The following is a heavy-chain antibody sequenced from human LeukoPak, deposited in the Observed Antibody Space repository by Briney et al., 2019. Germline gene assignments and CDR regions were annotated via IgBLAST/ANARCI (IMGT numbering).Heavy chain of an antibody. V-gene: IGHV3-23*01. CDR2: ISGSGRTT. CDR3: ARDLLYVASSGYYPFDY. D-gene: IGHD3-22*01. Sequence: GGSLRLSCAASGFTFSSYAMSWVRQAPGKGLEWVSGISGSGRTTYYADSVKGRLTISRDNSKNTLYLQMNSLRAEDTALYYCARDLLYVASSGYYPFDYWGQGTLVTVSS. J-gene: IGHJ4*02. CDR1: GFTFSSYA.